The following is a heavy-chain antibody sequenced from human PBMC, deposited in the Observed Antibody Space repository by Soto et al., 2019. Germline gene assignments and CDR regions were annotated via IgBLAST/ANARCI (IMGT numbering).Heavy chain of an antibody. V-gene: IGHV1-2*04. CDR3: ARGWRGDGYTWVY. CDR2: INPNSGGT. Sequence: ASVKVSCKASGYTFTGYYMHWVRQAPGQGLEWMGWINPNSGGTNYAQKFQGWVTMTRDTSISTAYMELSRLRSDDTAVYYCARGWRGDGYTWVYWGQGTLVTVSS. D-gene: IGHD5-12*01. CDR1: GYTFTGYY. J-gene: IGHJ4*02.